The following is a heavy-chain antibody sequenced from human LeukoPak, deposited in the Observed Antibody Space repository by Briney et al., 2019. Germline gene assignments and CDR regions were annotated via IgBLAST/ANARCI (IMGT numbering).Heavy chain of an antibody. Sequence: GESLKISCKGSGYRFTSYWIGWVRQMPGKGLEWMAIIYPGDSDTRYSPSFQGQVTISADKSITPAYLQWGSLKASDTAMYYCARRIGFTGYPFDYWGQGTLVTVSS. D-gene: IGHD3-9*01. V-gene: IGHV5-51*01. CDR2: IYPGDSDT. CDR3: ARRIGFTGYPFDY. CDR1: GYRFTSYW. J-gene: IGHJ4*02.